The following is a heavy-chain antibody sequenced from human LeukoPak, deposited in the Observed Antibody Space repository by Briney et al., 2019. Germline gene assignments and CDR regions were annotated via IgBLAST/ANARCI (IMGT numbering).Heavy chain of an antibody. D-gene: IGHD2-15*01. CDR2: ISYDGSNK. V-gene: IGHV3-30*18. Sequence: GRSLRLSCAASGFTSSSYGMHWVRQAPGKGLEWVAVISYDGSNKYYADSVKGRFTISRDNSKNTLYLQMNSLRAEDTAVYYCAKGYCSGGSCFDYWGQGTLVTVSS. CDR3: AKGYCSGGSCFDY. CDR1: GFTSSSYG. J-gene: IGHJ4*02.